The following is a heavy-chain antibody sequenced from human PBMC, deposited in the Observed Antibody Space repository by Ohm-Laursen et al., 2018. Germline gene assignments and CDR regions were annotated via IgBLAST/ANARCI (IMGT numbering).Heavy chain of an antibody. J-gene: IGHJ4*02. CDR3: ARDPIDNNGYNPDY. CDR2: IKQDGTEK. CDR1: GFTFADYW. V-gene: IGHV3-7*01. Sequence: SLRLSCSASGFTFADYWMNWVRRAPGKGLEWVASIKQDGTEKHYVESMQGRFTISRDNAKNSVYLQMNSLRAEDTAIYYCARDPIDNNGYNPDYWGQGTLVTVSS. D-gene: IGHD1-14*01.